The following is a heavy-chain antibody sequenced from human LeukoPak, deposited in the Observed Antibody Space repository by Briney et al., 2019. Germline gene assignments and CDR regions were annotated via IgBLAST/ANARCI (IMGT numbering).Heavy chain of an antibody. Sequence: SVKVSCKASGGTFSRYAISWVRQAPGQGLEWMGGIIPLFGTANYAQKFQGRVTITADESTSTAYMELSSLGSEDTAVYYCARSQGSGSYYKAGDYYYYGMDVWGKGTTVTVSS. CDR2: IIPLFGTA. D-gene: IGHD3-10*01. CDR1: GGTFSRYA. J-gene: IGHJ6*04. CDR3: ARSQGSGSYYKAGDYYYYGMDV. V-gene: IGHV1-69*01.